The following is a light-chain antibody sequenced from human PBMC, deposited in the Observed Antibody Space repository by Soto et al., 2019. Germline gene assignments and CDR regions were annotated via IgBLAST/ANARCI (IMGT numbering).Light chain of an antibody. CDR2: AAS. V-gene: IGKV1-27*01. Sequence: DIQMTQSPSSLSASVGDRVTITCRASQCISNDLAWYQQKPGKVPKLLIYAASTLQSGVPSRFSGSGSGTDFTLTISSLQPEDVATYYCQKYNSAPRTFGQGTKLEIK. J-gene: IGKJ2*02. CDR1: QCISND. CDR3: QKYNSAPRT.